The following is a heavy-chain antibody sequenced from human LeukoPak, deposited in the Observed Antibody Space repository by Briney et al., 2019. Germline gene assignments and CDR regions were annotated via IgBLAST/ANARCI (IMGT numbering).Heavy chain of an antibody. CDR1: GGSFSGYY. J-gene: IGHJ6*02. V-gene: IGHV4-34*01. D-gene: IGHD3-3*01. CDR2: INHSGST. CDR3: ARGGLLRFLEWPRYYYYGMDV. Sequence: PSETLSLTCAVYGGSFSGYYWSWIRQPPGKGLEWIGEINHSGSTNYNPSLKSRVTISVDTSKNQSSLKLSSVTAADTAVYYCARGGLLRFLEWPRYYYYGMDVWGQGTTVTVSS.